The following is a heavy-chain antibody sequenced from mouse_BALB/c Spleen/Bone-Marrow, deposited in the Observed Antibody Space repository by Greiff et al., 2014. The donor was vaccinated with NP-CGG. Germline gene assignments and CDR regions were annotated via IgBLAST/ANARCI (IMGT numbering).Heavy chain of an antibody. CDR2: ISSDSDTI. CDR3: TRDHEYDWYFDV. J-gene: IGHJ1*01. CDR1: GFPFSSFG. D-gene: IGHD5-1*01. Sequence: EVKLVESGGGLVQPGGSRKLSCTASGFPFSSFGMHWVRPAPETGLEWVAYISSDSDTIYSADTVKGRFTISRDNPKNTLFLQMTRLRSEDTAMYYWTRDHEYDWYFDVGGAGTTVTVAS. V-gene: IGHV5-17*02.